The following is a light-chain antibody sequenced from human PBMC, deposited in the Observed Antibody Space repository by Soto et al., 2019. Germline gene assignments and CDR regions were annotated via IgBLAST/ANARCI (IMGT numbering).Light chain of an antibody. CDR1: QSVSSY. Sequence: EIVLTHSPATLSLSPWEIATLSCRASQSVSSYLAWYQQKPGQAPRLLIYGASNRATGIPDRFSGSGSGTDFTLTISSLQSEDFAVYYCQQYNNWPWTFGQGTKVDIK. CDR2: GAS. V-gene: IGKV3-11*01. CDR3: QQYNNWPWT. J-gene: IGKJ1*01.